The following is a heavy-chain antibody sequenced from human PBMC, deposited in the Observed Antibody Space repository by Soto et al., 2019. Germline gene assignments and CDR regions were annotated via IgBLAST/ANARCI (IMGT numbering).Heavy chain of an antibody. D-gene: IGHD3-10*01. CDR2: IYYSGST. CDR3: ARVSLWFGPFDY. CDR1: GGSISSYY. V-gene: IGHV4-59*01. J-gene: IGHJ4*02. Sequence: SETLSLTCTVSGGSISSYYWSWIRQPPGKGLEWIGYIYYSGSTNYNPSLKSRVIISVDTSKNQFSLKLSSVTAADTAVYYCARVSLWFGPFDYWGQGTLVTVSS.